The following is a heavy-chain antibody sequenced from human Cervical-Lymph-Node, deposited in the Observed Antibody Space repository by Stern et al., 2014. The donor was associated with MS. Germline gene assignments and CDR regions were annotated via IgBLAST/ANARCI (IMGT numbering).Heavy chain of an antibody. Sequence: QVQLVESGAEVKKPGSSVKVSCKVSGGTFSSYSLNWVRQAPGQGLEWMGGIIPIFSTTNYAQKFQGKVTISADGSTSTAYMEVNNLTSEDTAVYYCAREGIPGAGGTFDNWGQGTLVIVSS. CDR1: GGTFSSYS. CDR2: IIPIFSTT. V-gene: IGHV1-69*01. CDR3: AREGIPGAGGTFDN. J-gene: IGHJ4*02. D-gene: IGHD1-26*01.